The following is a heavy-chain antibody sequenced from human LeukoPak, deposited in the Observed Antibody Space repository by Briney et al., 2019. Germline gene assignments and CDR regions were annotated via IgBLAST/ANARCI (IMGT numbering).Heavy chain of an antibody. CDR1: GFTFRTYW. D-gene: IGHD2-15*01. J-gene: IGHJ4*02. V-gene: IGHV3-74*01. Sequence: GSLRLSCAASGFTFRTYWMHWVRQVPGKGLVWVSRMNTDGRNIGYADSVKGRFTISRDNAKNTLYLQMNSLRAEDTAVYYCARENWYLDNWGQGTLVTVSS. CDR2: MNTDGRNI. CDR3: ARENWYLDN.